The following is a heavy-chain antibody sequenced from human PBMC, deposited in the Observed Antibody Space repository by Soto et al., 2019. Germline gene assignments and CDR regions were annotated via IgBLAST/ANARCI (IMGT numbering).Heavy chain of an antibody. J-gene: IGHJ4*02. V-gene: IGHV4-61*01. CDR3: VRRVNYFDY. CDR1: GGSVSSGSYY. Sequence: SETLSLTSTVSGGSVSSGSYYWSWIRQPPGKGXXWXGFXXXXXSXXXNPSVKSRVTISVDTSKNQFSLKLSSVTAADTAVYYCVRRVNYFDYWGQGTLVTVSS. CDR2: XXXXXSX.